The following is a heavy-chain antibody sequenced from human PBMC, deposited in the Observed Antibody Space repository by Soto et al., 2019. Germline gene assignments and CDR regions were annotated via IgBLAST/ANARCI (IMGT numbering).Heavy chain of an antibody. V-gene: IGHV4-30-2*01. CDR1: GGSISSGGYS. D-gene: IGHD2-15*01. CDR2: IYHSGST. Sequence: SETLSLTCAVSGGSISSGGYSWSWIRQPPGKGLEWIGYIYHSGSTYYNPSLKSRVTISVDRSKNQFSLKLSSVTAADTAVYYCARVRTAVTTEYGSYNWFDPWGQGTLVTLSS. CDR3: ARVRTAVTTEYGSYNWFDP. J-gene: IGHJ5*02.